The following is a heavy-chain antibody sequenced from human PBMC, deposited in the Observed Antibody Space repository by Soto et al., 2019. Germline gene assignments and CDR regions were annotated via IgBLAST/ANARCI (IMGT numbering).Heavy chain of an antibody. CDR2: IYHSGST. J-gene: IGHJ4*02. Sequence: SETLSLTCAVSGGSISSSNWWSWVRQPPGKGLEWIGEIYHSGSTNYNPSLKSRVTISVDKSKNQFSLKLSSVTAADTAVYYCASQKLGYCSGGSCSGFDYWGQGTLVTV. CDR1: GGSISSSNW. D-gene: IGHD2-15*01. CDR3: ASQKLGYCSGGSCSGFDY. V-gene: IGHV4-4*02.